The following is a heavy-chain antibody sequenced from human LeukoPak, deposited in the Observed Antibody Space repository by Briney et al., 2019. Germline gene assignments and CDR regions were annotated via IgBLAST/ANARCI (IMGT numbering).Heavy chain of an antibody. CDR3: ARRSNKGPYSYITNDY. CDR1: GASISNPDYY. J-gene: IGHJ4*02. CDR2: VENSGGT. Sequence: PSETLSLTCTVSGASISNPDYYWGWIRQPPGKGLEWIGSVENSGGTYYNPSLNGRVTIAVDTSSDQVSLNLNSVTAADTAVYYCARRSNKGPYSYITNDYWGQGTLVTVSS. D-gene: IGHD5-18*01. V-gene: IGHV4-39*01.